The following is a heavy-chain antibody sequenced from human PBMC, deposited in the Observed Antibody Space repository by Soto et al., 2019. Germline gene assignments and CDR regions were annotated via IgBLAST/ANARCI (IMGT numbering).Heavy chain of an antibody. Sequence: PGGSLRLSCAASGFTFSSYWMHWVRQAPGKGLVWVSRINTDGSSTTYADSVKGRFAISRDNAKNTLYLQMNSLRAEDTAVYFCATQDFRGTTGTTWGQGTLVTAPQ. J-gene: IGHJ4*02. CDR2: INTDGSST. CDR3: ATQDFRGTTGTT. D-gene: IGHD1-1*01. V-gene: IGHV3-74*01. CDR1: GFTFSSYW.